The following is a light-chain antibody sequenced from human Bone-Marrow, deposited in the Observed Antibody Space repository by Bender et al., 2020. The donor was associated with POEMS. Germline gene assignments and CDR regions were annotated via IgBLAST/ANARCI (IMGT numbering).Light chain of an antibody. V-gene: IGLV3-25*03. CDR2: KDN. CDR3: QSAHSSGIWV. CDR1: LLSKNY. Sequence: SYELTQPLSMSVSPGQTATITCSGDLLSKNYAFWYQQKAGQAPVLVIFKDNERPSGIPGRFSGSSSGTTVTLTIISVQAEDEADYYCQSAHSSGIWVFGGGTKLTVL. J-gene: IGLJ3*02.